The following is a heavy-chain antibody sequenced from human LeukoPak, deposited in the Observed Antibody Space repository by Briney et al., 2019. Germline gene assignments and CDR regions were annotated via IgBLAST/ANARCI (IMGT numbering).Heavy chain of an antibody. CDR2: IIPIFGTA. CDR1: GGTFSSYA. Sequence: GASVKVSCKASGGTFSSYAISWVRQAPGQGLEWMGGIIPIFGTADYAQKFQGRVTITADKSTSTAYMELSSLRSEDTAVYYCARDQGGATSDPWGQGTLVTVSS. CDR3: ARDQGGATSDP. J-gene: IGHJ5*02. V-gene: IGHV1-69*06. D-gene: IGHD1-26*01.